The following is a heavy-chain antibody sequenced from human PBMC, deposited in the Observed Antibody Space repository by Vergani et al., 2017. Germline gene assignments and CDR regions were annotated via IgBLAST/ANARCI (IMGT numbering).Heavy chain of an antibody. CDR1: GFTFSSYS. V-gene: IGHV3-21*01. J-gene: IGHJ4*02. Sequence: EVQLVESGGGLVKPGGSLRLSCAASGFTFSSYSMNWVRQAPGKGLEWVSSISSSSSYIYYADSVKGRFTISRDNAKNSLYLQMNSLRAEDTAVYYCAGGIAAAGXRDYWGQGTLVTVSS. CDR2: ISSSSSYI. D-gene: IGHD6-13*01. CDR3: AGGIAAAGXRDY.